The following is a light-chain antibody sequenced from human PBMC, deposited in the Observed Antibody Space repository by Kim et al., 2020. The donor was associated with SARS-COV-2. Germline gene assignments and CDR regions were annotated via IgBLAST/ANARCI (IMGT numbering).Light chain of an antibody. V-gene: IGKV1-27*01. J-gene: IGKJ1*01. Sequence: AFVGDRVTITCRASQDISKSVAWYQQKAGKIPELLVYAASSVQPGVPSRFSGSGSGSEFTLTISNLQPEDFATYYCQKYDSAPWTFGQGTKVDIK. CDR2: AAS. CDR1: QDISKS. CDR3: QKYDSAPWT.